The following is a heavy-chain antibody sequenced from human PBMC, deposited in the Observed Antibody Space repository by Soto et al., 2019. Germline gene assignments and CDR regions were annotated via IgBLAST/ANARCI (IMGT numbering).Heavy chain of an antibody. CDR1: GGSISSGRNF. Sequence: SETLSLTCAVSGGSISSGRNFWVWIRQPPGKGLEWIGSIFSSGSSYYNPSLQSRVTISLDTSKNHFSLKLNSVTAADTAVYYCASGDCTNGVCQVFDYWGQGILVTVSS. J-gene: IGHJ4*02. D-gene: IGHD2-8*01. V-gene: IGHV4-39*02. CDR3: ASGDCTNGVCQVFDY. CDR2: IFSSGSS.